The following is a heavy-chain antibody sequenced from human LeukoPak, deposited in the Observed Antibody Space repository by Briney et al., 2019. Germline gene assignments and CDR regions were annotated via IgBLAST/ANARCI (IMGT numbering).Heavy chain of an antibody. D-gene: IGHD5-12*01. CDR1: GGSLSTYY. CDR2: IYTSGST. J-gene: IGHJ5*02. CDR3: ARCSGTGYDYSWFDP. Sequence: PSETLSLTCTVSGGSLSTYYWNWIRQPAGKGLEWIGRIYTSGSTNYNPSHKSRVTMSVDASKNQFSLKLSSVTAADTAVYYCARCSGTGYDYSWFDPWGQGTLVTVSS. V-gene: IGHV4-4*07.